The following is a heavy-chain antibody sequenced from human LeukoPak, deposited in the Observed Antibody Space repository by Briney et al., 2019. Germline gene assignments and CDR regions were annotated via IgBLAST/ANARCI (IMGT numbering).Heavy chain of an antibody. CDR1: GYTFTSYD. J-gene: IGHJ4*02. D-gene: IGHD5-18*01. CDR3: ARDGGYSYGVDY. Sequence: ASVKVSCKASGYTFTSYDINWVRQATGQGLEWMGWMNPNSGNTGYAQKFQGRVTITRNTSISTAYMELSSLRSEDTAVYYCARDGGYSYGVDYWGQGTLVTVSS. CDR2: MNPNSGNT. V-gene: IGHV1-8*03.